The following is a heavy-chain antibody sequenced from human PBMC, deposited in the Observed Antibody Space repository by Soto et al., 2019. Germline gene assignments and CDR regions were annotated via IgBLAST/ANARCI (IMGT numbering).Heavy chain of an antibody. D-gene: IGHD3-9*01. CDR2: ISSIGST. V-gene: IGHV4-30-4*01. CDR3: ARGLVIRPYYYHGMDV. CDR1: GGSISSGDYF. J-gene: IGHJ6*02. Sequence: QVQLQESGPGLVKPSQTLSLTCTVSGGSISSGDYFWSWIRQSPGKGLEWIGYISSIGSTYYNPSLKSRVSVSRETSKHQFSLKLSSVTTTDTAVYYCARGLVIRPYYYHGMDVWGQGTTVTVAS.